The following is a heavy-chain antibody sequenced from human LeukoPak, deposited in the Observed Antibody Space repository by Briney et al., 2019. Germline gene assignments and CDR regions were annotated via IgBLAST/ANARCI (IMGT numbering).Heavy chain of an antibody. Sequence: GGSLRLSCAASGFTFSSYAMSWVRQAPGKGLEYVSAISSNGGSTYYANSVKGRFTISRDNSKNTLYLQMGSLRAEDMAVYYCAREYSSSAGGAFDIWGQGTMVTVSS. J-gene: IGHJ3*02. V-gene: IGHV3-64*01. CDR1: GFTFSSYA. D-gene: IGHD6-6*01. CDR2: ISSNGGST. CDR3: AREYSSSAGGAFDI.